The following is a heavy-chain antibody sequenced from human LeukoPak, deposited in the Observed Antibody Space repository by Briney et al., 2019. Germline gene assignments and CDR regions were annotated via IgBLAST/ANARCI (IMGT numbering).Heavy chain of an antibody. CDR2: ISYDGNSK. CDR1: ASTFSRNA. J-gene: IGHJ4*02. V-gene: IGHV3-30-3*01. D-gene: IGHD3-16*02. CDR3: AREGESSIYYFDY. Sequence: GGTLRLSCAASASTFSRNALHWVRQAPGKGLEWVAVISYDGNSKYYADSVKGRFTISRDNSKDTLYLQMNSLRAEDTAVYYCAREGESSIYYFDYWGQGTLVTVSS.